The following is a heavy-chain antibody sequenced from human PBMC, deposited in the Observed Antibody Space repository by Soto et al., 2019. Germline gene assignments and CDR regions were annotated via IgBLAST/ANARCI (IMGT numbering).Heavy chain of an antibody. D-gene: IGHD3-16*02. Sequence: GEALKISCKGSGYSFTSYWISWVRQMPGKGLEWMGRIDPSDSYTNYSPSFQGHVTISADESISTAYLQWSSLKASDTAMYYCARQRIFREYVGGSHPPRDDIWGQGKIV. CDR2: IDPSDSYT. CDR1: GYSFTSYW. V-gene: IGHV5-10-1*01. J-gene: IGHJ3*02. CDR3: ARQRIFREYVGGSHPPRDDI.